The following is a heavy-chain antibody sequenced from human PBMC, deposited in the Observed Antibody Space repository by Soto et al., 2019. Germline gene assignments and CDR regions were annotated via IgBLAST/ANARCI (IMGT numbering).Heavy chain of an antibody. D-gene: IGHD1-1*01. J-gene: IGHJ6*02. CDR2: ISYDGSNK. CDR3: AKDRPLDLDRPSETYYYYGMDV. CDR1: GFTFSSYG. V-gene: IGHV3-30*18. Sequence: PGGSLRLSCAASGFTFSSYGMHWVRQAPGKGLEWVAVISYDGSNKYYADSVKGRFTISRDNSKNTLYLQMNSLRAEDTAVYYCAKDRPLDLDRPSETYYYYGMDVWGQGTTVTVSS.